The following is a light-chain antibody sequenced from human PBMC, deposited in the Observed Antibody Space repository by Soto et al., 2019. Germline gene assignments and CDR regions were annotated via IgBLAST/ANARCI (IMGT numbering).Light chain of an antibody. Sequence: EIVLTQSPATLSSFPGDRVTLSCRASQYINTRLAWYQHRPGQAPRLLIYDASSRATGIPARFSGSGSGTDFTLTISRLEPEDFAVYYCQQYGSSPPNTFGQGTKVDIK. CDR3: QQYGSSPPNT. CDR1: QYINTR. V-gene: IGKV3-20*01. CDR2: DAS. J-gene: IGKJ1*01.